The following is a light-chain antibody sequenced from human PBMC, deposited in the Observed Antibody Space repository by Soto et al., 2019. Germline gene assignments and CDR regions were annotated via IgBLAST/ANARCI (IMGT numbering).Light chain of an antibody. Sequence: QSALAQPRSVSGSPGQSVTISCTGTSSDVSWYQHHPGKAPKLMIYDVYKRPSGVPDRFSGSKSGNTASLTISGLQAEDEADYYCSAYQGGHAWVFGGGTKLTVL. J-gene: IGLJ3*02. V-gene: IGLV2-11*01. CDR1: SSDV. CDR3: SAYQGGHAWV. CDR2: DVY.